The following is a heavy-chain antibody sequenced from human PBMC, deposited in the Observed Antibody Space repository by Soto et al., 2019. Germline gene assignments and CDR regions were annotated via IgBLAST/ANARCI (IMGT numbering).Heavy chain of an antibody. D-gene: IGHD2-2*03. CDR3: AKGGLDIVVVPAAIHY. CDR1: GFTFSSYA. Sequence: PGGSLRLSCAASGFTFSSYAMSWVRQAPGKGLEWVSAISGSGGSTYYADSVKGRFTISRDNSKNTLYLQMNSLRAEDTAVYYCAKGGLDIVVVPAAIHYWGQGTLVTVSS. V-gene: IGHV3-23*01. CDR2: ISGSGGST. J-gene: IGHJ4*02.